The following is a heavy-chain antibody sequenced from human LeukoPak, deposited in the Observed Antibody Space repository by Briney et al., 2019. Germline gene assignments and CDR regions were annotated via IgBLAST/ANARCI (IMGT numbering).Heavy chain of an antibody. J-gene: IGHJ2*01. Sequence: SGTLSLTCAVSGGSISSSNWWSWVRQPPGKGLEWIGEIYHSGSTNYNPSLKNRVTISVDKSKNQFSLKLSSVTAADTAVYYCARDSSGWPFTLWGRGTLVTVSS. V-gene: IGHV4-4*02. CDR1: GGSISSSNW. D-gene: IGHD6-19*01. CDR2: IYHSGST. CDR3: ARDSSGWPFTL.